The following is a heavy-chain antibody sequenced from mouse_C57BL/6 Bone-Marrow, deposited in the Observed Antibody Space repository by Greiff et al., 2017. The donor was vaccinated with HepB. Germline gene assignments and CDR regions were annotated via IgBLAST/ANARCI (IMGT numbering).Heavy chain of an antibody. J-gene: IGHJ1*03. D-gene: IGHD1-1*01. Sequence: EVKLMESGGGLVKPGGSLKLSCAASGFTFSSYAMSWVRQTPEKRLEWVATISDGGSYTYYPDNVKGRFTISRDNAKNNLYLQMSHLKSEDTAMYYCARDQGYYGSSSLYWYFDVWGTGTTVTVSS. CDR3: ARDQGYYGSSSLYWYFDV. V-gene: IGHV5-4*01. CDR1: GFTFSSYA. CDR2: ISDGGSYT.